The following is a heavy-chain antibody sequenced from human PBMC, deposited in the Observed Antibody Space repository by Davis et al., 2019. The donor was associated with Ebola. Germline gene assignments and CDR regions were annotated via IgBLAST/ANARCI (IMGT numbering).Heavy chain of an antibody. V-gene: IGHV4-34*01. CDR1: GGSFSGYY. Sequence: PSETLSLTCAVYGGSFSGYYWSWIRQPPGKGLEWIGEINHSGSTNYNPSLKSRVTISVDTSKNQFSLKLSSVTAADTAVYYCARTSVVVPAAPIEAWGKGTTVTVSS. CDR3: ARTSVVVPAAPIEA. D-gene: IGHD2-2*01. CDR2: INHSGST. J-gene: IGHJ6*04.